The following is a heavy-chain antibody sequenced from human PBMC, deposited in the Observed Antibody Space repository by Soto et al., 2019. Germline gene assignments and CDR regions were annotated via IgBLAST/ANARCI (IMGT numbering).Heavy chain of an antibody. Sequence: GSLRLSCAASGFTFKSYAMSWVRQAPGKGLEWVSGLSGSGDNTYYADSVKGRFTISRDNSKNTLYLQMNSLRAEDTAIYYCAKDGYCTSVSCYHKNPNWLDPWGQGTLVTVSS. CDR1: GFTFKSYA. D-gene: IGHD2-2*03. J-gene: IGHJ5*02. V-gene: IGHV3-23*01. CDR3: AKDGYCTSVSCYHKNPNWLDP. CDR2: LSGSGDNT.